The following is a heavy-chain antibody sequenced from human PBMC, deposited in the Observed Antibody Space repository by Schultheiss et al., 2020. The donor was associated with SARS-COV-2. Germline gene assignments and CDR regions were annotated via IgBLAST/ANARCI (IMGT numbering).Heavy chain of an antibody. D-gene: IGHD3-16*01. J-gene: IGHJ4*02. V-gene: IGHV3-30*03. CDR2: ISYDGSNK. CDR3: ARDSRRGGFDY. CDR1: GFTFSSYS. Sequence: GESLKISCAASGFTFSSYSMNWVRQAPGKGLEWVAVISYDGSNKYYADSVKGRFTISRDNSKNTLYLQMNSLRAEDTAVYYCARDSRRGGFDYWGQGTLVTVSS.